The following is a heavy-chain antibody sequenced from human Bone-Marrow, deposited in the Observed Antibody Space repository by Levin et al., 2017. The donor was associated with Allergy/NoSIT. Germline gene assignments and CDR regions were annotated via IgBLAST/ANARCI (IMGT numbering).Heavy chain of an antibody. Sequence: GSLRLSCGVSGYSISSGYYWVWIRQPPGKGLEWIASIYRTGTTYYNPSLKSRVTISVDTSKNQFSLRLTSVTAADTAVYYCAREAPYSSSSLDYWGQGTLVTVSS. CDR1: GYSISSGYY. J-gene: IGHJ4*02. D-gene: IGHD6-6*01. CDR2: IYRTGTT. V-gene: IGHV4-38-2*02. CDR3: AREAPYSSSSLDY.